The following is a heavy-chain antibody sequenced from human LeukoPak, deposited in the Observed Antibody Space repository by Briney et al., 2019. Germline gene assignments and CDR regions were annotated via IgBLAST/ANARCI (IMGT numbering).Heavy chain of an antibody. J-gene: IGHJ4*02. V-gene: IGHV3-48*01. CDR2: ISSSSSTI. CDR3: ARDLHSYGY. D-gene: IGHD5-18*01. Sequence: GGSLRLSCAASGFTFSSYSMNWVRQAPGKGLEWVSYISSSSSTIYYADSVKGRFTISRDNAKNSLYLQMDSLRAEDTAVYYCARDLHSYGYWGQGTLVTVSS. CDR1: GFTFSSYS.